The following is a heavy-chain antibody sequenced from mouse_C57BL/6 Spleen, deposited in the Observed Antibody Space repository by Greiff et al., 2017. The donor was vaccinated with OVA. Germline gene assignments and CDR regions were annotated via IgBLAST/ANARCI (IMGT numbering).Heavy chain of an antibody. CDR2: IYPYNGVS. J-gene: IGHJ3*01. Sequence: EVQGVESGPELVKPGASVKISCKASGYSFTGYYMHWVKQSHGNILDWIGYIYPYNGVSSYNQKFKGKATLTVDKSSSTAYMELRSLTSEDSAVYYCARKVYDYDGGFAYWGQGTLVTVSA. CDR1: GYSFTGYY. D-gene: IGHD2-4*01. CDR3: ARKVYDYDGGFAY. V-gene: IGHV1-31*01.